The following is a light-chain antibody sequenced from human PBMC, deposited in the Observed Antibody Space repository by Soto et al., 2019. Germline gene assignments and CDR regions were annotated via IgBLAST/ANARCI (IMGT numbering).Light chain of an antibody. Sequence: DLVLTPSPDSLAVSLGERATINCKSSQSVLYSSNNKNYLAWYQQKPGQPPKLLIYWASARESGVPDRLSGSGSGTDFTLTISSLQAEDVAVYYCQQYYSTPWTFGQGTKVDIK. CDR2: WAS. V-gene: IGKV4-1*01. CDR3: QQYYSTPWT. J-gene: IGKJ1*01. CDR1: QSVLYSSNNKNY.